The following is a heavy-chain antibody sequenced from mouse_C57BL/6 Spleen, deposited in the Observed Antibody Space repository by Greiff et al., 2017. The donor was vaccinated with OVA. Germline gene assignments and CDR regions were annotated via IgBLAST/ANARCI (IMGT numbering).Heavy chain of an antibody. CDR2: INPNNGGT. V-gene: IGHV1-26*01. D-gene: IGHD1-1*01. Sequence: VQLQQSGPELVKPGASVKISCKASGYTFTDYYMNWVKQSHGKSLEWIGDINPNNGGTSYNQKFKGKATLTVDKSSSTAYMELRSLTSEDSAVYYCASQFITYFDYWGQGTTLTVSS. J-gene: IGHJ2*01. CDR1: GYTFTDYY. CDR3: ASQFITYFDY.